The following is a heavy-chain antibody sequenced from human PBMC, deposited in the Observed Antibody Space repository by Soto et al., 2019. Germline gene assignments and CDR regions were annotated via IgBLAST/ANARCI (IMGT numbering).Heavy chain of an antibody. CDR3: AKDPPWTVGPLAMDV. CDR1: GFTLSDHY. CDR2: FSGSGGNI. D-gene: IGHD2-2*01. Sequence: GGSLRLSCAGSGFTLSDHYIDWVRQAPGKGLEWVSTFSGSGGNIYYGESVKGRFTISRDDPKNTLYLDMNSLRVEDTAVYYCAKDPPWTVGPLAMDVWGQGTTVTVSS. V-gene: IGHV3-23*01. J-gene: IGHJ6*02.